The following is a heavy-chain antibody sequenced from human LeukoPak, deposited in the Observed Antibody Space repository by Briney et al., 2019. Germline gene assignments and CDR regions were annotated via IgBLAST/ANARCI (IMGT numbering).Heavy chain of an antibody. V-gene: IGHV3-30*18. J-gene: IGHJ4*02. CDR3: VKDRTINGRSSPFDS. Sequence: GGSLRLSCAASGFSFTTYGMHWVRQAPLKGLEWLAAISYDGRNQNYADSVKGRFTIFRDNSQDTLYLQMNSLRAEDTALYYCVKDRTINGRSSPFDSWGQGTLVTVSS. CDR1: GFSFTTYG. CDR2: ISYDGRNQ. D-gene: IGHD1-26*01.